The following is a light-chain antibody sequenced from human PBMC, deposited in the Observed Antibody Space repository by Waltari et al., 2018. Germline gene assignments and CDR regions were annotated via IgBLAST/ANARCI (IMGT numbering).Light chain of an antibody. CDR2: LGS. V-gene: IGKV2-28*01. J-gene: IGKJ2*01. Sequence: DIVMTQSPLSLPVTPGEPASISCRSRQILLHSDGYNDLAWYLQKPGQSPQVLIYLGSNRAAGVPDRVSGRGSGTDFTLKISRVEAEDVGVYYCMQALQTPYTFGQGTKLEIK. CDR3: MQALQTPYT. CDR1: QILLHSDGYND.